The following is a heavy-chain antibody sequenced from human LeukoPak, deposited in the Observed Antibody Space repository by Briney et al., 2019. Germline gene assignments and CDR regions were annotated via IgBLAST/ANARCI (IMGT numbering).Heavy chain of an antibody. D-gene: IGHD4-17*01. V-gene: IGHV3-48*03. J-gene: IGHJ4*02. Sequence: GGSLRLSCAASGFTFSSNEMNWVRQAPGKGLEWVSYISSSGSTIYYADSVKGRFTISRDNAKNSLYLQMNSLRAEDTAVYYCARDPSYGDYADYWGQGTLVTVSS. CDR3: ARDPSYGDYADY. CDR1: GFTFSSNE. CDR2: ISSSGSTI.